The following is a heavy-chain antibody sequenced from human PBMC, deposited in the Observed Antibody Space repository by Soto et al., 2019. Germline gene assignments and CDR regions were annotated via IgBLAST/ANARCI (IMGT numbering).Heavy chain of an antibody. CDR3: ARGCLPDEGYCTNGVCTST. Sequence: ASVKGSCKASGYTFTSYDINWVRQATGQGLEWMGWMNPNSGNTGYAQKFQGRVTMTRNTSISTAYMELSSLRSEDTAVYYCARGCLPDEGYCTNGVCTSTWGKGTTVTVSS. V-gene: IGHV1-8*01. CDR2: MNPNSGNT. J-gene: IGHJ6*04. D-gene: IGHD2-8*01. CDR1: GYTFTSYD.